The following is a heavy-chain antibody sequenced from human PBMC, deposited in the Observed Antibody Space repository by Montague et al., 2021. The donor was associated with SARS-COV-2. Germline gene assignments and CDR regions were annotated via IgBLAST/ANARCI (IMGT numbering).Heavy chain of an antibody. CDR3: VSHIAAAGIDY. D-gene: IGHD6-13*01. CDR1: GFTFSDYY. CDR2: ISSSSSYT. Sequence: SLRLSCAASGFTFSDYYMSWIRQAPGKGLERVSYISSSSSYTNYADSVKARVTISRDNAKNSLYLQMNSLRAEDTAVYYCVSHIAAAGIDYWGQGTLVTVSS. V-gene: IGHV3-11*06. J-gene: IGHJ4*02.